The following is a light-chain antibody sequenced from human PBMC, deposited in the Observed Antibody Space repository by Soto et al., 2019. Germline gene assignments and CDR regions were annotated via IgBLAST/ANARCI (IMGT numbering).Light chain of an antibody. CDR3: QSYDSSLSGYV. CDR1: SSNIGAGYD. V-gene: IGLV1-40*01. CDR2: GNS. Sequence: QCVLTRLASWSGAAGQRVTISCTGSSSNIGAGYDVHWYQQLPGTAPKLLIYGNSDRPSGVPDRFSGSKSGTSASLAITGLQAEDEADYYCQSYDSSLSGYVFGTGTKSPS. J-gene: IGLJ1*01.